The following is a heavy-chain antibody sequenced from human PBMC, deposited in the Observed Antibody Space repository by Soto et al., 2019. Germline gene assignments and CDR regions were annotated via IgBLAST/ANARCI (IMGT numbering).Heavy chain of an antibody. CDR3: ASNFGSSWYWFDP. J-gene: IGHJ5*02. CDR2: IIPILGIA. V-gene: IGHV1-69*02. Sequence: QVQLVQSGAEVKKPGSSVKVSCKASGGTFSSYTISWVRQAPGQGLEWMGRIIPILGIANYAQKFQGRVTITADKSTSTAYMELSSLRSEDTAVYYCASNFGSSWYWFDPWGLGTLVTVSS. CDR1: GGTFSSYT. D-gene: IGHD6-13*01.